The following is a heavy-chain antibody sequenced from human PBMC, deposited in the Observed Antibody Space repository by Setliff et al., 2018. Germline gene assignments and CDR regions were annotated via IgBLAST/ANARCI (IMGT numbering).Heavy chain of an antibody. CDR1: GDSIFDNY. J-gene: IGHJ4*02. D-gene: IGHD2-8*02. V-gene: IGHV4-59*08. Sequence: ETLSLTCSVSGDSIFDNYWSWIRQSPGRGLEWIAYISYTGSTNYNPSLKSRVTISLDTSKNHFSLNLRSVTAADTAVYYCARLSPYNTGPPFDYWGQGTLVTVS. CDR2: ISYTGST. CDR3: ARLSPYNTGPPFDY.